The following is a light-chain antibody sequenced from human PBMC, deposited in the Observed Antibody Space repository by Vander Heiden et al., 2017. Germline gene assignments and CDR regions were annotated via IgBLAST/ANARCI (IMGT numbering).Light chain of an antibody. CDR2: LNSDGTH. CDR3: QTWGTAIRV. J-gene: IGLJ3*02. Sequence: QLLLTQSPSASASLAASVTLTSTLTSGHITYAIAWLQQQPQEGHRYLLKLNSDGTHIRGDGIPDRFSGSSSGAERYLTISSHQSDDEGDYYCQTWGTAIRVFGGGTKLTVL. CDR1: SGHITYA. V-gene: IGLV4-69*01.